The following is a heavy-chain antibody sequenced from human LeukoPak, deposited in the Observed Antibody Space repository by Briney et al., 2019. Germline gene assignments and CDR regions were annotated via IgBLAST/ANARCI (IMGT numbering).Heavy chain of an antibody. D-gene: IGHD4-11*01. V-gene: IGHV3-7*01. CDR3: TRVEETATTAAIIRKYSYYYYYMDV. CDR1: GFTFSSYW. J-gene: IGHJ6*03. CDR2: IKQDGSEK. Sequence: GGSLRLSCAASGFTFSSYWMSWVRQAPGKGLEWVANIKQDGSEKHYVDSVKGRFTISRDNAKNSLYLQMSSLRAEDTAVYYCTRVEETATTAAIIRKYSYYYYYMDVWGKGNTVTVSS.